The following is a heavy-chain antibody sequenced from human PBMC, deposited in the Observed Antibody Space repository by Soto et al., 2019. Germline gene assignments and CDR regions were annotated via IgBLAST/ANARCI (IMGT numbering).Heavy chain of an antibody. CDR2: IYGGGNGP. J-gene: IGHJ4*02. CDR3: AKMEGMDPWACSFDY. V-gene: IGHV3-23*01. Sequence: EVQVLESGGGLVQPGGSLRLSCAATGFTFSDFAMSWVRQAPGKGLEWVSRIYGGGNGPHYADSVKGRVTISRDNSKNTLYLQVNSLRAEDTAVYYCAKMEGMDPWACSFDYWGQGTLVTVSS. CDR1: GFTFSDFA. D-gene: IGHD2-2*03.